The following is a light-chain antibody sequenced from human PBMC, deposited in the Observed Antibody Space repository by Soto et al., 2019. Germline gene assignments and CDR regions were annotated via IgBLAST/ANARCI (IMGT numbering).Light chain of an antibody. CDR1: SSDVGAYDY. Sequence: QSGLTQPASVYGSPGQSITISCTGTSSDVGAYDYVSWYQQHPDKAPKLMIYEVSNRPSGVSNRFSGSKSVNTATLTISGLQAEDEADYYCSSYTSSSTRVFGTGTKVTVL. CDR3: SSYTSSSTRV. CDR2: EVS. J-gene: IGLJ1*01. V-gene: IGLV2-14*03.